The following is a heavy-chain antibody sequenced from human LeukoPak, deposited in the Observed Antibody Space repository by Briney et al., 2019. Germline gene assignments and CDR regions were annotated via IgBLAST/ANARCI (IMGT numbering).Heavy chain of an antibody. Sequence: ASVKVSCKASGYTFTSYDINWVRQATGQGLEWMGWMNPNSGNTGYAQKFQGRVTITRNTSISTAYMELSSLRSEDTAVYYCARPKRSPPYYFDYWGQGTLVTVSS. CDR2: MNPNSGNT. V-gene: IGHV1-8*03. CDR1: GYTFTSYD. J-gene: IGHJ4*02. CDR3: ARPKRSPPYYFDY.